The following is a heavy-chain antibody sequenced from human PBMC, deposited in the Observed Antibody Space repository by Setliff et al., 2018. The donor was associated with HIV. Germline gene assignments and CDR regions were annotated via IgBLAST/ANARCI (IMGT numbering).Heavy chain of an antibody. Sequence: PGGSLRLSCAVSGFSFSRYGMHWVRQAPGRGLEWVAVIWKDGSKIYYADSVKGRFTISRDNSKNTLYLRMNSLRAEDTAVYYCARDPPGGSYPYYFDYWGQGTLVTVSS. CDR3: ARDPPGGSYPYYFDY. CDR1: GFSFSRYG. CDR2: IWKDGSKI. D-gene: IGHD1-26*01. J-gene: IGHJ4*02. V-gene: IGHV3-33*08.